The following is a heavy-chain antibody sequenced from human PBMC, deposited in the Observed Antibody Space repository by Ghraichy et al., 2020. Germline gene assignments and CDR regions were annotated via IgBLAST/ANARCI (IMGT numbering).Heavy chain of an antibody. V-gene: IGHV3-21*01. CDR3: ARSWKVVGARDY. J-gene: IGHJ4*02. CDR1: GFTFSSYS. Sequence: GSLRLSCAASGFTFSSYSMGWVRQAPGKGLEWVSSITSSSSYIYYADSVKGRFTISRDNAKNSLYLQMNSLRAEDTAVYYCARSWKVVGARDYWGQGTLVTVSS. D-gene: IGHD1-26*01. CDR2: ITSSSSYI.